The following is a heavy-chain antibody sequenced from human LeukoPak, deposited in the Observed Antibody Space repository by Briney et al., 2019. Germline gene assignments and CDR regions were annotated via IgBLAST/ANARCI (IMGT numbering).Heavy chain of an antibody. CDR2: ICSGGST. CDR1: GFTFSSYA. Sequence: PGGSLRLSCAASGFTFSSYAMSWVRQAPGKGLEWVSVICSGGSTYYADSVKGRFTISRDNSKNTLYLQMNSLRAEDTAVYYCARETYSYDSSGSRGAFDLWGQGTMVTVSS. D-gene: IGHD3-22*01. V-gene: IGHV3-53*01. J-gene: IGHJ3*01. CDR3: ARETYSYDSSGSRGAFDL.